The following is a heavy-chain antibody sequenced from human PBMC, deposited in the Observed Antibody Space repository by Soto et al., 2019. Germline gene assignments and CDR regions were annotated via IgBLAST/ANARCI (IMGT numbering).Heavy chain of an antibody. J-gene: IGHJ4*02. D-gene: IGHD4-17*01. CDR2: IYYSGST. CDR1: GGSISSSSYY. CDR3: ARHAGGDYLFDY. Sequence: PSETLSLTCTVSGGSISSSSYYWGWIRQPPGKGLEWIGSIYYSGSTYYNPSLKSRVTISVDTSKNQFSLKLSSVTAADTAVYYCARHAGGDYLFDYWGQGTLVTVSS. V-gene: IGHV4-39*01.